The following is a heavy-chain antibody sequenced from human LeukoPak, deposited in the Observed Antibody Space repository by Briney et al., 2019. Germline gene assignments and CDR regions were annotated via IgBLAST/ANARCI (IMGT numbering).Heavy chain of an antibody. J-gene: IGHJ5*02. Sequence: ASVKVSCKASGYTFTGYYMHWVRQAPGQGLEWMGWINPNSGGTNYAQKFQGRVTMTRDTSISTAYMELSRLRSDDTAVYYCARTWELGGWFDPWGQGTLVTVSS. CDR2: INPNSGGT. D-gene: IGHD1-26*01. V-gene: IGHV1-2*02. CDR3: ARTWELGGWFDP. CDR1: GYTFTGYY.